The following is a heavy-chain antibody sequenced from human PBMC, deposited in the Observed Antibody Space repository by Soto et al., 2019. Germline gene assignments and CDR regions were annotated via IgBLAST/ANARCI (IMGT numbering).Heavy chain of an antibody. CDR1: VYTFISHG. Sequence: SVNVSCKPSVYTFISHGIAWVRQAPGQGLEWMGGIIPIFGTANYAQKFQGRVTITADESTSTAYMELSSLRSEDTAVYYCARGEAQWELLGFYYWGQGTLVTVSS. CDR2: IIPIFGTA. CDR3: ARGEAQWELLGFYY. V-gene: IGHV1-69*13. D-gene: IGHD1-26*01. J-gene: IGHJ4*02.